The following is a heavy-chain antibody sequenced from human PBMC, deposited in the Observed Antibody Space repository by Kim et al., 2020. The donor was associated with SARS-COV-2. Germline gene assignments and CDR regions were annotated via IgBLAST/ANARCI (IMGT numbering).Heavy chain of an antibody. CDR3: AMTTIYRVVSTFQY. Sequence: GGSLRLSCAASGFTFSDYDVHWVRQAPGEGLQWVAFVSHDAKIQNYADSVKGRFTISRDNSKNMLYLQMDSLRAEDTAVFYCAMTTIYRVVSTFQYWGQGTLVTVSS. V-gene: IGHV3-30*03. J-gene: IGHJ1*01. CDR2: VSHDAKIQ. CDR1: GFTFSDYD. D-gene: IGHD3-3*01.